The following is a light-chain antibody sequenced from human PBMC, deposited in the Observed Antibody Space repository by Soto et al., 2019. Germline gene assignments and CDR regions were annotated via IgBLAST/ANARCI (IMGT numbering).Light chain of an antibody. V-gene: IGKV3-20*01. CDR1: QGVRNN. Sequence: EVVMTQSPVTLSVSPGESATLSCRASQGVRNNLTWYQQKRGQAPRFLIYGASSRATGIPDRFSGSGSGTDFTLTISRLEPEDFAVYYCQQYGSSPTWAFGQGTKVDIK. CDR3: QQYGSSPTWA. J-gene: IGKJ1*01. CDR2: GAS.